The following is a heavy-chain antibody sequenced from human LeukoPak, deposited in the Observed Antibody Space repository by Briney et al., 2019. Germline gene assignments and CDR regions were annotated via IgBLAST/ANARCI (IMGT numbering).Heavy chain of an antibody. CDR3: ARGGYYYDSGSYYNHFDY. V-gene: IGHV1-46*01. CDR1: GYTFTSYY. D-gene: IGHD3-10*01. CDR2: FNPNTGRP. J-gene: IGHJ4*02. Sequence: GASVKVSCKASGYTFTSYYIHWVRQAHGQGLEWVGVFNPNTGRPTYAQKFQGRVAMTSDTSTNTVYMEFSSLRSEDTAVYYCARGGYYYDSGSYYNHFDYWGQGTLVTVSS.